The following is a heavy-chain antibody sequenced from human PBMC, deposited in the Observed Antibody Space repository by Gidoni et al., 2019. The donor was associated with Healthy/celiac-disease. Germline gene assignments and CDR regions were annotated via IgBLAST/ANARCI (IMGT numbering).Heavy chain of an antibody. CDR3: AKDTSTIVVVPAAPRAPFDI. J-gene: IGHJ3*02. V-gene: IGHV3-9*01. D-gene: IGHD2-2*01. CDR1: GVTFDDYA. CDR2: ISWNSGSI. Sequence: EVQLVESGGGLVQPGRSLSLPCAATGVTFDDYAIHWVRQDPGKGLEWVSGISWNSGSIGYADSVKGRFTSSRDNAKNPLYLQMNSLRAEDTALYYCAKDTSTIVVVPAAPRAPFDIWGQGTMVTVSS.